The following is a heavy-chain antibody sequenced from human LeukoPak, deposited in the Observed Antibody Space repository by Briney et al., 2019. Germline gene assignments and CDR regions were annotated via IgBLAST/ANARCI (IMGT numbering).Heavy chain of an antibody. J-gene: IGHJ5*02. CDR1: GFTFSSYS. Sequence: GGSLRLSCAASGFTFSSYSMNWVRQAPGKGLEWVSSISSSSSYIYYADSVKGRFTISRDNAKNSLYLQMNSLRAEDTAVYYCARGPYCSGGSCYSGRSDPWGQGTLVTVSS. CDR3: ARGPYCSGGSCYSGRSDP. D-gene: IGHD2-15*01. CDR2: ISSSSSYI. V-gene: IGHV3-21*01.